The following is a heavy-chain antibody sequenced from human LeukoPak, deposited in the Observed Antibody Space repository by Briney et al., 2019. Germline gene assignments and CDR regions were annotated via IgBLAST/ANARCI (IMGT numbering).Heavy chain of an antibody. CDR1: GFTLRIYW. Sequence: GGSLRLSCEASGFTLRIYWMSWVRQAPGKGLEWVANMKHDGSEKYYVDSVKGRFTISRDNAKNSLYLQMNSLRAEDTAVYYCARDYFYPMDVWGQGTTVTVSS. CDR2: MKHDGSEK. J-gene: IGHJ6*02. CDR3: ARDYFYPMDV. V-gene: IGHV3-7*04.